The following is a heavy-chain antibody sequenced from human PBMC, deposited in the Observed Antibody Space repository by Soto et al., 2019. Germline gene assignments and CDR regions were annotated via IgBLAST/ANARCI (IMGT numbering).Heavy chain of an antibody. CDR3: ARDLVVPAATRWDYYYYYMDV. CDR1: GDSVSSNSAA. Sequence: PSQTLSLTCAISGDSVSSNSAAWNWIRQSPSRGLEWLGRTYYRSKWYNDYAVSVKSRITINPDTSKNQFSLQLNSVTPEDTAVYYCARDLVVPAATRWDYYYYYMDVWGKGTTVTVSS. D-gene: IGHD2-2*01. J-gene: IGHJ6*03. CDR2: TYYRSKWYN. V-gene: IGHV6-1*01.